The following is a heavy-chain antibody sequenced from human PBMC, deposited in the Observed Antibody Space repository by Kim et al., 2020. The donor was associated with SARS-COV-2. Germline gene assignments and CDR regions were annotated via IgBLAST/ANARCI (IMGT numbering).Heavy chain of an antibody. CDR3: ARASGVLWFGESVSGWFDP. V-gene: IGHV1-2*06. Sequence: ASVKVSCKASGYTFTGYYMHWVRQAPGQGLEWMGRINPNSGGTNYAQKFQGRVTMTRDTSISTAYMELSRLRSDDTAVYYCARASGVLWFGESVSGWFDPWGQGTLVTVSS. D-gene: IGHD3-10*01. J-gene: IGHJ5*02. CDR1: GYTFTGYY. CDR2: INPNSGGT.